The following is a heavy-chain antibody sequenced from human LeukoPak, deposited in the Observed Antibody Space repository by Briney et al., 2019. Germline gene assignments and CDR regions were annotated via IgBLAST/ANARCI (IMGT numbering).Heavy chain of an antibody. Sequence: GGSLRLSCGASGFTFSKYAMTWVRQAPGKGLEWVSSINGGGGSTFYAASVKGRFTISRDNSKNTLYLQMNSLRAEDTAIYYCAKTPTYYYDSSAYRHFDYWGQGTLVTVSS. CDR3: AKTPTYYYDSSAYRHFDY. CDR2: INGGGGST. CDR1: GFTFSKYA. V-gene: IGHV3-23*01. D-gene: IGHD3-22*01. J-gene: IGHJ4*02.